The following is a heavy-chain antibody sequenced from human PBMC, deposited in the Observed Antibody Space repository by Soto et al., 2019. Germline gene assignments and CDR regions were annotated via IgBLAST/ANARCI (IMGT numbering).Heavy chain of an antibody. D-gene: IGHD3-10*01. CDR3: ARVPLLWFGESKVDYYYGMDV. J-gene: IGHJ6*02. CDR2: INSDGSST. V-gene: IGHV3-74*01. CDR1: GFTFISYW. Sequence: GGSMRLSCAASGFTFISYWMHWVRQAPGKGLVWVSRINSDGSSTSYADSVKGRFTISRDNAKNTLYLQMNSLRAEDTAVYYCARVPLLWFGESKVDYYYGMDVWGQGTTVTVSS.